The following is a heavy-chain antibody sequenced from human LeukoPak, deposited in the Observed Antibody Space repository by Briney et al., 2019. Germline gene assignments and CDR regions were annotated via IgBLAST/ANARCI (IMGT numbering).Heavy chain of an antibody. Sequence: GASVKVSCKASGYTFTSYYMHWVRQAPGQGLEWMGIINPGGGSTSYAQKFQGRVTMTRDTSTNTVYMELSNLRSEDTAVYYCARGYAYGSGSYYEAHDYWGQGTLVTVSS. D-gene: IGHD3-10*01. V-gene: IGHV1-46*01. CDR1: GYTFTSYY. J-gene: IGHJ4*02. CDR2: INPGGGST. CDR3: ARGYAYGSGSYYEAHDY.